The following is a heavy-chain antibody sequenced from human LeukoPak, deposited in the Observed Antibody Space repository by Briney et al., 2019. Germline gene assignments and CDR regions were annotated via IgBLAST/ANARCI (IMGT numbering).Heavy chain of an antibody. V-gene: IGHV3-13*01. J-gene: IGHJ4*02. Sequence: PGGSLRLSCAASGFTFSDYDMHWVRQATGKGLEGVSAIGTAGDTYYTGSGMGRFTISRENGKNSLYLQMNSLRAGDTAVYYCARVAKERVGGVYYFDYWGQGTLVTVSS. D-gene: IGHD1-1*01. CDR2: IGTAGDT. CDR1: GFTFSDYD. CDR3: ARVAKERVGGVYYFDY.